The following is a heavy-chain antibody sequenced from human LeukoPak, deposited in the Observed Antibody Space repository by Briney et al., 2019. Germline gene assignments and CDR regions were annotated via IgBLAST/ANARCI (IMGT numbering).Heavy chain of an antibody. CDR3: ARGARTWGVVTAYFDY. Sequence: SETLSLTCAVYGGSFSGYYWSWIRQPPGKGLEWIGKINHSGSTNYNPSLKSRVTISVDTSKNQFSLKLSSVTAADTAVYYCARGARTWGVVTAYFDYWGQGTLVTVSS. CDR1: GGSFSGYY. V-gene: IGHV4-34*01. J-gene: IGHJ4*02. D-gene: IGHD2-21*02. CDR2: INHSGST.